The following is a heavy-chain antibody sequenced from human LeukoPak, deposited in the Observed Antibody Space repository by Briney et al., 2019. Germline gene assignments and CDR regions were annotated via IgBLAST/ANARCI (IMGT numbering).Heavy chain of an antibody. CDR1: GGSLTSYY. V-gene: IGHV4-59*01. Sequence: SETLSLTCSVSGGSLTSYYWSWIRQSPGKGLEWIGYIHYSGRTDYNPSLKTRVTISGDTSKNQFSLKLSSVTAADTAVYYCARDKVVGTGDAFDIWGQGTMVTVSS. D-gene: IGHD6-19*01. CDR2: IHYSGRT. J-gene: IGHJ3*02. CDR3: ARDKVVGTGDAFDI.